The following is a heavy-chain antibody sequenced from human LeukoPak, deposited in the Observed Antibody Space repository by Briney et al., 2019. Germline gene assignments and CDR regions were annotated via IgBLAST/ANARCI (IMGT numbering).Heavy chain of an antibody. CDR3: TTEGTVTTQNYYYYGMDV. CDR2: IKSKTDGGTT. J-gene: IGHJ6*02. CDR1: GFTFSNAW. Sequence: GGSLRLSCAASGFTFSNAWMNWVRQAPGKGLEWVGRIKSKTDGGTTDYAAPVKGRFTISRDDSKNTVYLRMNSLKTEETAVYYCTTEGTVTTQNYYYYGMDVWGQGTTVTVSS. V-gene: IGHV3-15*07. D-gene: IGHD4-17*01.